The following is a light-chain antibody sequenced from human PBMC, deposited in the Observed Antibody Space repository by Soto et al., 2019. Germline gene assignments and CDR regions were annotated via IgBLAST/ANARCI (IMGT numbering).Light chain of an antibody. J-gene: IGKJ1*01. V-gene: IGKV3-20*01. CDR2: GTS. CDR1: QSVRSSY. Sequence: EIVLTQSPGTLSLSPGERATLSCRASQSVRSSYLAWYQQRPGQAPRLLIYGTSTRATGIPDRFSGGGSGPDFTLTIRRLEPEDFAVYYCQQYDSTVWTFGQGTKVDIK. CDR3: QQYDSTVWT.